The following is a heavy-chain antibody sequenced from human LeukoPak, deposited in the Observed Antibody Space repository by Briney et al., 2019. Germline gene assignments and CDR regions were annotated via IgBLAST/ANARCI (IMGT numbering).Heavy chain of an antibody. V-gene: IGHV4-34*01. CDR3: ARGRFPPPIVVVPAAISHYYKDV. CDR2: INHSGST. J-gene: IGHJ6*03. D-gene: IGHD2-2*01. CDR1: GGSFSGYY. Sequence: SETLSLTCAVYGGSFSGYYWSWIRQPPGKGLEWIGEINHSGSTNYNPSLKSRVTISVDTSKNQFSLKLSSVTAADTAVYYCARGRFPPPIVVVPAAISHYYKDVWGKGTTVTVSS.